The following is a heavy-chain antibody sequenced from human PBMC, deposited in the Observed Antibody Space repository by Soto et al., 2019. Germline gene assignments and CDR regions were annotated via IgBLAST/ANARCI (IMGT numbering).Heavy chain of an antibody. CDR1: GFTFSTYG. CDR3: AKVSNTGWYYYDS. D-gene: IGHD6-19*01. J-gene: IGHJ4*02. Sequence: QVQLVESGGGVVQPGGSLRLSCAASGFTFSTYGMNWVRQGPAKGPQWVALISYDGNNKYYGDYVKGRFSISRDNSKNTLDLQMNSLRPEDTAVYYCAKVSNTGWYYYDSWGQGTLVTVSS. V-gene: IGHV3-30*18. CDR2: ISYDGNNK.